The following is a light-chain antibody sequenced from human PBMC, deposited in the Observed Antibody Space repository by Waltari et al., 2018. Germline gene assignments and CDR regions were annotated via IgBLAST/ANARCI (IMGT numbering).Light chain of an antibody. CDR2: SNN. J-gene: IGLJ1*01. V-gene: IGLV1-44*01. CDR3: AAWDDSLNGYV. Sequence: QSVLTQPPSASGTPGQRVTISCSGSSSNIGSTTVTWYQQLPGTAPKLLIYSNNQRPSGVPDRFSGSKSGTSASLTISGLQSEDEADYYCAAWDDSLNGYVFGTGTKVTVL. CDR1: SSNIGSTT.